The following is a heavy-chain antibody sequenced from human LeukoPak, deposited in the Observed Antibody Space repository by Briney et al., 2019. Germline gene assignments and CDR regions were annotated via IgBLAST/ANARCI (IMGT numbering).Heavy chain of an antibody. CDR3: ARPYSHGNNWFDP. D-gene: IGHD2-15*01. CDR1: GYTFTGYY. CDR2: INPNSGGT. J-gene: IGHJ5*02. V-gene: IGHV1-2*02. Sequence: ASVKVSCRASGYTFTGYYMHWVRQAPGQGLEWMGWINPNSGGTNYAQKFQGRVTMTRDTSISTAYMELSRLRSDDTAVYYCARPYSHGNNWFDPWGQGTLVIVSS.